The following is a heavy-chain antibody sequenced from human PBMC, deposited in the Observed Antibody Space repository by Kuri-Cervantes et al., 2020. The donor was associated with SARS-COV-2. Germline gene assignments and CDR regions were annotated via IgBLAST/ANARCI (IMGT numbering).Heavy chain of an antibody. CDR2: INPNSGGT. CDR3: AREDTAMVTDYYYGMDV. D-gene: IGHD5-18*01. V-gene: IGHV1-2*06. CDR1: GYTFTGYY. J-gene: IGHJ6*02. Sequence: ASVKVSCKASGYTFTGYYMRWVRQAPGQGLEWMGRINPNSGGTNYAQKFQGRVTMTRDTSISTAYMELSRLRSDDTAVYYCAREDTAMVTDYYYGMDVWGQGTTVTVSS.